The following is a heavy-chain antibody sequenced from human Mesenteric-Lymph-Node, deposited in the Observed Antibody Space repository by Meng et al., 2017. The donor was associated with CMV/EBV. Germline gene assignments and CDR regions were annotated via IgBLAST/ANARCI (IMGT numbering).Heavy chain of an antibody. CDR1: GYTFTSYV. CDR2: ISAYNGNT. J-gene: IGHJ5*02. V-gene: IGHV1-18*01. Sequence: ASVKVSCKASGYTFTSYVISWVRQAPGQGLEWMGWISAYNGNTNYAQKLQGRVTMTTDTSTSTAYMELRSLRSDDTAVYYCARVGPRITIFGVVPRGQKNWFDPWGQGTLVTVSS. CDR3: ARVGPRITIFGVVPRGQKNWFDP. D-gene: IGHD3-3*01.